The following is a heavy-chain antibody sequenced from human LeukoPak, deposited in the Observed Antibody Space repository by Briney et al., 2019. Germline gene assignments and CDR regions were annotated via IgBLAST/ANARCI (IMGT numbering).Heavy chain of an antibody. CDR3: ARGTKSGWYAY. Sequence: SETLSLTCTVSGGSISSSSYYWGWIRQPPGKGLEWIGSIYYSGSTYYNPSLKSRVTISVDTSKNQFSLKLSSVTAADTAVYYCARGTKSGWYAYWGQGTLVTVSS. J-gene: IGHJ4*02. V-gene: IGHV4-39*01. D-gene: IGHD6-19*01. CDR1: GGSISSSSYY. CDR2: IYYSGST.